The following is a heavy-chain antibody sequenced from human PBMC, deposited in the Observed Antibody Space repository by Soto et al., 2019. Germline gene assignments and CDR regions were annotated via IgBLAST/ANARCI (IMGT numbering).Heavy chain of an antibody. V-gene: IGHV4-34*12. CDR3: ASRSWEVGFTVFRNRRGLGV. D-gene: IGHD3-3*01. Sequence: SETLSLTCAVSDGSFSDYYWSWIRQSPGKGLEWIGEIIHTGSTNYNPSLKSRVTISAATSKKHFSLNLTSVTAADTAVYYCASRSWEVGFTVFRNRRGLGVWGQGTTVTISS. CDR1: DGSFSDYY. CDR2: IIHTGST. J-gene: IGHJ6*02.